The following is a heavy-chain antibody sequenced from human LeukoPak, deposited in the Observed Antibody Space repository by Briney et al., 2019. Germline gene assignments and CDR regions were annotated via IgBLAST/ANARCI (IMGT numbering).Heavy chain of an antibody. J-gene: IGHJ5*02. CDR2: IYYSGST. V-gene: IGHV4-39*07. D-gene: IGHD3-10*01. CDR3: ARAMVRGIVGWAPFELSNWFDP. Sequence: PSETLSLTCTVSGGSISSSSYYWGWIRQPPGKGLEWIGSIYYSGSTYYNPSLKSRVTISVDTSKNQFSLKLNSVTAADTAVYYCARAMVRGIVGWAPFELSNWFDPWGQGTLVTVSS. CDR1: GGSISSSSYY.